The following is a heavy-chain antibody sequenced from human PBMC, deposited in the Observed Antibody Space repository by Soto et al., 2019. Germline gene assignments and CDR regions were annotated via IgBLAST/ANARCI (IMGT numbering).Heavy chain of an antibody. J-gene: IGHJ4*02. CDR3: AREGDSSGQALDY. CDR1: GFTFSDYY. Sequence: GGSLRLSCAASGFTFSDYYMSWIRQAPGKGLEWVSYISSSSSYTNYADSVKGRFTISRDNAKNSLYLQMNSLRAEDTAVYYCAREGDSSGQALDYWGQGTLVTVSS. CDR2: ISSSSSYT. V-gene: IGHV3-11*06. D-gene: IGHD3-22*01.